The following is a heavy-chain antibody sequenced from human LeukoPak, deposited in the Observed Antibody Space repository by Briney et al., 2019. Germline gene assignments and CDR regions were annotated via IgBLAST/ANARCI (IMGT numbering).Heavy chain of an antibody. CDR1: EFTFSSYT. D-gene: IGHD2-21*01. J-gene: IGHJ5*02. CDR2: ITSRSSYI. V-gene: IGHV3-21*01. Sequence: PGGSLRLSCAASEFTFSSYTMNWVRQAPGKGLEWVSSITSRSSYIYYVDSVKGRFTISRDNAKNSLYLQMNSLRAEDTAVHYCVRAYHPGGWFDPWGQGTLVTVSS. CDR3: VRAYHPGGWFDP.